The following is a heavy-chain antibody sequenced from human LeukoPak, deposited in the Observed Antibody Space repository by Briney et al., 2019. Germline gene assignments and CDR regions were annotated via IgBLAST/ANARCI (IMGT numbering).Heavy chain of an antibody. CDR3: AREGEDYYDRSGYYHFDY. Sequence: PSETLSLTCTVSGGSISSSSYYWGWIRQPPGKGLEWIGSIYYSGSTNYNPSLKSRVTISVDTSKKQFSLKLRSVTAADTAVYYCAREGEDYYDRSGYYHFDYWGQGALVTVSS. CDR2: IYYSGST. CDR1: GGSISSSSYY. J-gene: IGHJ4*02. V-gene: IGHV4-39*07. D-gene: IGHD3-22*01.